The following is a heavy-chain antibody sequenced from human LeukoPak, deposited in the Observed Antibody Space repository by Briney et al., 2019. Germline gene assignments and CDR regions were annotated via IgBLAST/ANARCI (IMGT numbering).Heavy chain of an antibody. D-gene: IGHD2-21*01. V-gene: IGHV3-15*01. Sequence: GGSLRLSCAASGFTFSNAWMRWVRQAPGKGLEWVGCIKSKTDGGTTDYAAAVKSRFTITRDDSKNTLYLQMNSLKSDDTAGYYCTTDLAYCGGECYENGDYWGQGTLVTVSS. J-gene: IGHJ4*02. CDR2: IKSKTDGGTT. CDR1: GFTFSNAW. CDR3: TTDLAYCGGECYENGDY.